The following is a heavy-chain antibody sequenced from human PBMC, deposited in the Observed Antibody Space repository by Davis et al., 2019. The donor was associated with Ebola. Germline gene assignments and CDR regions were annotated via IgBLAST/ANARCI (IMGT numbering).Heavy chain of an antibody. D-gene: IGHD2-2*01. CDR2: INPNSGGT. J-gene: IGHJ4*02. Sequence: AASVKVSCKASGYTFTGYYIHWVRQAPGQGLEWMGRINPNSGGTNYAQKFQGRVTMTRDTSISTAYMELSRLRSDDTAVYYCARGEDCTSASCSTYWGQGTLITVSS. V-gene: IGHV1-2*06. CDR1: GYTFTGYY. CDR3: ARGEDCTSASCSTY.